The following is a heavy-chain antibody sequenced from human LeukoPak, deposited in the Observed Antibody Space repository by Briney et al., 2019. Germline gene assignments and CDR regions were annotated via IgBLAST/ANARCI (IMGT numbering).Heavy chain of an antibody. CDR2: ISYDGSNK. CDR1: GFTFSSYA. J-gene: IGHJ6*03. CDR3: ARAPIITARGYMDV. Sequence: GGSLRLSCAASGFTFSSYAMHCVRQAPGKGLEWVAIISYDGSNKYYADSVKGRFTISRDNSKNTLYLQMNSLRAEDTAVYYCARAPIITARGYMDVWGKGTTVTVSS. V-gene: IGHV3-30-3*01. D-gene: IGHD6-6*01.